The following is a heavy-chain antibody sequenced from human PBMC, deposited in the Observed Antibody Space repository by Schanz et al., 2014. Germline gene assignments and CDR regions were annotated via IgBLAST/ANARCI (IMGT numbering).Heavy chain of an antibody. J-gene: IGHJ4*02. V-gene: IGHV3-30*14. D-gene: IGHD5-18*01. CDR3: AKDRGDGYSNGIFQY. CDR1: GFPFSSYA. CDR2: ISYDGVNT. Sequence: VQLVESGGGLVQPGGSLRLSCAASGFPFSSYALHWVRQAPGKGLEWVAVISYDGVNTYYADSVKGRFTISRDNAKNTFYLHMNSLRNEDTAVYFCAKDRGDGYSNGIFQYWGLGTLVTVSS.